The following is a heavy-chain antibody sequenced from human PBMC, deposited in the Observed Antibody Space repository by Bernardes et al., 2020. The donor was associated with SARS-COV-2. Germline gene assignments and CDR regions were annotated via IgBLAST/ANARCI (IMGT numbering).Heavy chain of an antibody. V-gene: IGHV4-39*01. CDR3: ARRVGPATATFVD. J-gene: IGHJ4*02. Sequence: SETLSLTCTVSGGSISSSSYYWGWIRQPPGKGLEWIGSIYYSGSTYYNPSLKSRVTISVDTSKNQFSLKLSSVTAADTAVYYCARRVGPATATFVDWGQGTLVTVSS. D-gene: IGHD2-15*01. CDR2: IYYSGST. CDR1: GGSISSSSYY.